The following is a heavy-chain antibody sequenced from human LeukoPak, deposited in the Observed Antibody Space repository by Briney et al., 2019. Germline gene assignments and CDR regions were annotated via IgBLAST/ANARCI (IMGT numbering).Heavy chain of an antibody. CDR2: ISGSSTYI. D-gene: IGHD3-10*01. Sequence: PGGSLRLSCAASGFTFSSYHINWVRQAPGKGLEWVSSISGSSTYIYYADSVKGRFSISRDNAKNSLYLQMNSLRAEDTAVYYCARVYLSGSGSFFDPWGQGTLVTVSS. V-gene: IGHV3-21*01. J-gene: IGHJ5*02. CDR1: GFTFSSYH. CDR3: ARVYLSGSGSFFDP.